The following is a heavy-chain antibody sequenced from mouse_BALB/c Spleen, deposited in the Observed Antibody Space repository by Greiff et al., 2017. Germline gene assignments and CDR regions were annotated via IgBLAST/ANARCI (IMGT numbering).Heavy chain of an antibody. J-gene: IGHJ4*01. CDR1: GFNIKDYY. V-gene: IGHV14-4*02. CDR3: NYYGSSYDYAMDY. CDR2: IDPENGDT. Sequence: EVQLQQSGAELVRSGASVKLSCTASGFNIKDYYMHWVKQRPEQGLEWIGWIDPENGDTEYAPKFQGKATMTADTSSNTAYLQLSSLTSEDTAVYYCNYYGSSYDYAMDYWGQGTSVTVSS. D-gene: IGHD1-1*01.